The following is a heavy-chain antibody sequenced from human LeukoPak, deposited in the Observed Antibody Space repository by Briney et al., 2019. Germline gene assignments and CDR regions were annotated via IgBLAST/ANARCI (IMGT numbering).Heavy chain of an antibody. CDR2: INPNSGGT. J-gene: IGHJ4*02. V-gene: IGHV1-2*02. CDR3: ARVGCNWNCGYYFDY. Sequence: ASVKVSCKASGYTFTSYAMHWVRQAPGQRLEWMGWINPNSGGTNYAQKFQGRVTMTRDTSISTAYMELSRLRSDDTAVYYCARVGCNWNCGYYFDYWGQGTLVTVSS. CDR1: GYTFTSYA. D-gene: IGHD1-20*01.